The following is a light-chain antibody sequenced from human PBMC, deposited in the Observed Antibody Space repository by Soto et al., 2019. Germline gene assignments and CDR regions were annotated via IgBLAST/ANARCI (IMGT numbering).Light chain of an antibody. CDR3: QQYNNWPPDRT. Sequence: EIVMTQSPATLSVSPGERATLSCRASQSVGSNLAWYQLKPGQAPRLLIYGASTRATGIPARFSGSGSGTDLTLTISSLQSEGFAIYFCQQYNNWPPDRTFGQGTKVEIK. V-gene: IGKV3-15*01. CDR1: QSVGSN. J-gene: IGKJ1*01. CDR2: GAS.